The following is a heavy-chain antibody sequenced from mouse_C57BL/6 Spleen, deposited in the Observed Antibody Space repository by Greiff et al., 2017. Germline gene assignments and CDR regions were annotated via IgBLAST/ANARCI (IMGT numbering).Heavy chain of an antibody. CDR3: ARSSSYYYGSIAY. CDR2: IHPNSGST. V-gene: IGHV1-64*01. Sequence: QVQLQQPGAELVKPGASVKLSCKASGYTFTSYWMHWVKQRPGQGLEWIGMIHPNSGSTNYNEKFKSKATLTVDKSSSTAYMQLSSLTSEDSAVYYCARSSSYYYGSIAYWGQGTLVTVSA. D-gene: IGHD1-1*01. J-gene: IGHJ3*01. CDR1: GYTFTSYW.